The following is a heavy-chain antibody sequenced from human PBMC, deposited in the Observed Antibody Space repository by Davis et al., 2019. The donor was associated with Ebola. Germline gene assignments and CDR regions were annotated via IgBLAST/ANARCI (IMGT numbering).Heavy chain of an antibody. V-gene: IGHV3-21*01. CDR2: ISSSSSYI. D-gene: IGHD6-19*01. CDR1: GFTFSSYW. CDR3: AGGKDSTGWYGDDAFDF. Sequence: GGSLRLSCAASGFTFSSYWMSWVRQAPGKGLEWVSSISSSSSYIYYSDSVKGRFTISRDNAKNSLYLQMNSLRPEDTAVYYCAGGKDSTGWYGDDAFDFWGQGTMVTVSS. J-gene: IGHJ3*01.